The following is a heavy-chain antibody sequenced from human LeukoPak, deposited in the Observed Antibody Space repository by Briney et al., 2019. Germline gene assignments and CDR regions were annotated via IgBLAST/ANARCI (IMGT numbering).Heavy chain of an antibody. Sequence: SETLSLTCTVSGGSISSSSYYWGWIRQPPGKGLEWIGSIYYSGSTYYNPSLKSRVTISVDTSKNQFSLKLSSVTAADTAVYYCARVGMGYYYDSSGYHWFDPWGQGTLVTVSS. V-gene: IGHV4-39*07. J-gene: IGHJ5*02. CDR2: IYYSGST. CDR3: ARVGMGYYYDSSGYHWFDP. CDR1: GGSISSSSYY. D-gene: IGHD3-22*01.